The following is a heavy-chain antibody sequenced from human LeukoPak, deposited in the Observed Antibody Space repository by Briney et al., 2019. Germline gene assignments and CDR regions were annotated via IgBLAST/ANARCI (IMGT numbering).Heavy chain of an antibody. Sequence: SVKVSCKASGGTFSSYAISWVRQAPGQGLEWMGRIIPIFGIANYAQKFQGRVAITADKSTSTAYVELSSLRSEDTAVYYCARESPIGGSYNGYFQHWGQGTLVTVSS. D-gene: IGHD1-26*01. CDR2: IIPIFGIA. CDR1: GGTFSSYA. J-gene: IGHJ1*01. CDR3: ARESPIGGSYNGYFQH. V-gene: IGHV1-69*04.